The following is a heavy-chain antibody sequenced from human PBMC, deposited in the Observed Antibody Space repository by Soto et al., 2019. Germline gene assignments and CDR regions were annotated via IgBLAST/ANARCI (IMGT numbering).Heavy chain of an antibody. V-gene: IGHV4-39*01. CDR3: ARQLALMIVVANDAFDI. J-gene: IGHJ3*02. D-gene: IGHD3-22*01. CDR2: IYYSGST. CDR1: GGSISSSSYY. Sequence: QLQLQESGPGLVKPSETLSLTCTVSGGSISSSSYYWGWIRQPPGKGLEWIGSIYYSGSTYYNPSLKSRVTISVDTSKNQFSLKRSSVSAADTAVYYCARQLALMIVVANDAFDIWGQGTMVTVSS.